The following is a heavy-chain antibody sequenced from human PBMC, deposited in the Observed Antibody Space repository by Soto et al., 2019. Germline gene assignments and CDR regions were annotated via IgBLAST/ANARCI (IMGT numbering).Heavy chain of an antibody. V-gene: IGHV2-70*01. CDR3: ARAIAAAGTFWFDP. D-gene: IGHD6-13*01. Sequence: SGPTLVNPTQTLTLTCTFSGFSLSTSGMCVSWIRQPPGKALEWLALIDWDDDKYYSTSLKTRLTISKDTSKNQVVLTMTNMDPVDTATYYCARAIAAAGTFWFDPWGQGTRVTVSS. CDR1: GFSLSTSGMC. J-gene: IGHJ5*02. CDR2: IDWDDDK.